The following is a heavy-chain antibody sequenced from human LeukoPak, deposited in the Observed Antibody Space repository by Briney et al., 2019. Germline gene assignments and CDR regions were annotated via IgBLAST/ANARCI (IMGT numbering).Heavy chain of an antibody. J-gene: IGHJ5*02. V-gene: IGHV4-30-2*01. CDR1: GGSISSGGYS. Sequence: SETLSLTCAVSGGSISSGGYSWSWIRQPPGKGLEWIGYIYHSGSTYYNPSLKSRVTISVDTSKNQFSLKLSSVTAADTAVYYCARAARGRGDYGWVDWFDPWGQGTLVTVSS. CDR2: IYHSGST. D-gene: IGHD4-17*01. CDR3: ARAARGRGDYGWVDWFDP.